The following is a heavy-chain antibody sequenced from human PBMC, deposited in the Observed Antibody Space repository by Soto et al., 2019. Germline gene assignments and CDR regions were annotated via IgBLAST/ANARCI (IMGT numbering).Heavy chain of an antibody. D-gene: IGHD3-3*01. Sequence: QVQLVASGGGVIQPGRSLRLSCAASGFTFSTYGMHWVRQAPGKGLEWVAVIWFDGTKKYYADSVNGRFTISRDNSKNTLYLQMNSLRAEDTAVYYCASQIFWSGSTAHGMDVWGQGTAVTVSS. CDR2: IWFDGTKK. CDR3: ASQIFWSGSTAHGMDV. J-gene: IGHJ6*02. V-gene: IGHV3-33*01. CDR1: GFTFSTYG.